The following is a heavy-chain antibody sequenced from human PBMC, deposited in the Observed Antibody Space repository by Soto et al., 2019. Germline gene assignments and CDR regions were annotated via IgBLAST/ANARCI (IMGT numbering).Heavy chain of an antibody. V-gene: IGHV1-69*13. CDR1: GGTFSSYA. CDR2: IIPICGTA. CDR3: ARGSWSDYGDSSGHSFHDY. Sequence: ASVKVSCKASGGTFSSYAISWVRQAPGQGLEWMGGIIPICGTANYAQKFQGRVTMTRDESTSTAYMELSSLRSEDTAVYYCARGSWSDYGDSSGHSFHDYWGQGTLVTVSS. J-gene: IGHJ4*02. D-gene: IGHD4-17*01.